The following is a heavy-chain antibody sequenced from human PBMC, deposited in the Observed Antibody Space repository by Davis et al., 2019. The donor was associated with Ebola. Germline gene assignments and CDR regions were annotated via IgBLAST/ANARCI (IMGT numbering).Heavy chain of an antibody. D-gene: IGHD6-6*01. Sequence: PGGSLRLSCAASGFTFSAYYMSWIRQAPGKGLEWVSYISSSSSYTNYADSVKGRFTISRDNAKNSLYLQMNSLRAEDTAVYYCARSSIAARPGYYYGMDVWGQGTTVTVSS. CDR2: ISSSSSYT. V-gene: IGHV3-11*06. J-gene: IGHJ6*02. CDR3: ARSSIAARPGYYYGMDV. CDR1: GFTFSAYY.